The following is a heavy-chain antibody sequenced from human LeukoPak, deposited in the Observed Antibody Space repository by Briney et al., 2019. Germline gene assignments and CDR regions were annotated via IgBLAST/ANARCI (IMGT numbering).Heavy chain of an antibody. CDR1: GGTFSSYA. CDR3: AREGGVVLMVYAPNTGWFDR. J-gene: IGHJ5*02. D-gene: IGHD2-8*01. Sequence: SVKVSCKASGGTFSSYAISWVRQAPGQGLEWMGGIIPIFGTANYAQKFQGRVTITADESTSTAYMELSRLRSEDTAVYYCAREGGVVLMVYAPNTGWFDRWGQGTLVTVSS. CDR2: IIPIFGTA. V-gene: IGHV1-69*13.